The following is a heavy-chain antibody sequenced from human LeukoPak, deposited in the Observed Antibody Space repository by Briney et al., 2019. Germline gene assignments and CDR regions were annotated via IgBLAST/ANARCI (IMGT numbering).Heavy chain of an antibody. V-gene: IGHV3-30*04. CDR2: ISYDGSNK. J-gene: IGHJ3*02. Sequence: GGSLRLSCAASGFTFSSYAMHWVRQAPGKGLEWVAVISYDGSNKYYADSVKGRFTISRDNAKNSLYLQMNSLRAEDTAVYYRARAESVYSGYDLFHAFDIWGQGTMVTVSS. CDR3: ARAESVYSGYDLFHAFDI. CDR1: GFTFSSYA. D-gene: IGHD5-12*01.